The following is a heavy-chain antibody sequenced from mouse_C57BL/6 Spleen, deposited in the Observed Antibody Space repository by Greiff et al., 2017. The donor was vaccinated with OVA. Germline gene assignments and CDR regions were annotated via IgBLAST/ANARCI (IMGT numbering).Heavy chain of an antibody. CDR3: EREGSYCGNSGFAC. CDR1: GYTFTSYW. CDR2: IDPSDSYT. V-gene: IGHV1-50*01. D-gene: IGHD1-1*02. J-gene: IGHJ3*01. Sequence: VQLQQPGAELVKPGASVKLSCKASGYTFTSYWMPWVKQRPGQGLEWIGEIDPSDSYTNYNQKFKGKATLTVDTSSSTAYMQLRSLTSEDAAVYYCEREGSYCGNSGFACWGKGTLVTVSA.